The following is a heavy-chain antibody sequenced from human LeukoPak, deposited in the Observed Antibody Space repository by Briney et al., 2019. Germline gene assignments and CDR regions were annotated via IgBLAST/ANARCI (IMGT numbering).Heavy chain of an antibody. V-gene: IGHV3-30*03. Sequence: PGGSLRLSCAASGFSFSVYWMHWVRQAPGKGLEWVAVISYDGSNKYYADSVKGRFTISRDNSKNTLYLQMNSLRAEDTAVYYCARDGRDGTLDYWGQGTLVTVSS. J-gene: IGHJ4*02. D-gene: IGHD1-1*01. CDR2: ISYDGSNK. CDR3: ARDGRDGTLDY. CDR1: GFSFSVYW.